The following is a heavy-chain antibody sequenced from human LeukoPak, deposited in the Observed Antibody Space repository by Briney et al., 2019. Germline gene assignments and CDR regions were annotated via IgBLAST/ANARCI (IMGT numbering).Heavy chain of an antibody. J-gene: IGHJ5*02. CDR3: ARPVPSRLGWFDP. CDR1: GGSISSSSYY. CDR2: IYYSGST. Sequence: SETLSLTCTVSGGSISSSSYYWGWIRQPPRKGLEWIGSIYYSGSTYYNPSLKSRVTISVDTSMNQFSLKLSSVTAADTAVYYCARPVPSRLGWFDPWGQGTLVTVSS. V-gene: IGHV4-39*01. D-gene: IGHD1-1*01.